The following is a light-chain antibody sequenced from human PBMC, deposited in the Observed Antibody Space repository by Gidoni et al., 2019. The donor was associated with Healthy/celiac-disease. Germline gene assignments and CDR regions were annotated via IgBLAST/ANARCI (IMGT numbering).Light chain of an antibody. CDR2: QDN. Sequence: SYELTQPPSVSVSPGQTASITCSGDKLGDKYACWYQQKPGQSPVLVIYQDNKRPSGIPERFSGSNSGNTATLTISGTQAMDEADYYCQAWDSSTGEVFGGGTKLTVL. CDR3: QAWDSSTGEV. J-gene: IGLJ2*01. CDR1: KLGDKY. V-gene: IGLV3-1*01.